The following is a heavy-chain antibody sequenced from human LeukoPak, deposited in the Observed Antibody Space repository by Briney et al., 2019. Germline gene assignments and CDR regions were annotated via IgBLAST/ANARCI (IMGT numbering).Heavy chain of an antibody. V-gene: IGHV3-33*01. Sequence: GGSLRLSCAASGFTFSSYGMHWVRQAPGKGLEWAAVIWYDGSNKYYADSVKGRFTISRDNSKNTLYLQMNSLRAEDTAVYFCARDRGSHYLDYWGQGTLVTVSS. CDR2: IWYDGSNK. CDR1: GFTFSSYG. J-gene: IGHJ4*02. CDR3: ARDRGSHYLDY. D-gene: IGHD1-26*01.